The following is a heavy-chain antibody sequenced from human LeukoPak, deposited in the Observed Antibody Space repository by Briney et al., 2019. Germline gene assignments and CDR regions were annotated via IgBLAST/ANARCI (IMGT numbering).Heavy chain of an antibody. CDR2: IYYSGST. V-gene: IGHV4-59*01. Sequence: SESPSLTCTASGCSFSSYYWSWIRQPPGKGLEWIGYIYYSGSTNYHPSLKSRVTITVDTSKNQYSLKLSAVTAADTAVYCCARGGRAYGGDYYFDYWGQGTLVTVSS. J-gene: IGHJ4*02. CDR3: ARGGRAYGGDYYFDY. CDR1: GCSFSSYY. D-gene: IGHD2-21*01.